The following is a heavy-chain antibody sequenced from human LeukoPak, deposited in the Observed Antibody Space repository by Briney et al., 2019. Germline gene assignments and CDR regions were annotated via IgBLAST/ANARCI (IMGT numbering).Heavy chain of an antibody. J-gene: IGHJ4*02. Sequence: GGSLRLSCAGSGFPFSIYGMNWVRQAPGKGLEWVSGISPGGGPTYYADSVKGRFTISRDNAKNSLYLQMNSLRAEDTAVYYCARRYCSSTNCYAFDYWGQGTLVTVSS. CDR1: GFPFSIYG. D-gene: IGHD2-2*01. CDR2: ISPGGGPT. V-gene: IGHV3-21*01. CDR3: ARRYCSSTNCYAFDY.